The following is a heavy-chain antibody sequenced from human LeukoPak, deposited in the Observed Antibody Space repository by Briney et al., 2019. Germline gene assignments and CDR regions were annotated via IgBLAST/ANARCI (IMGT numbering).Heavy chain of an antibody. CDR3: ARSTWLLDK. J-gene: IGHJ4*02. CDR2: IYYSGST. Sequence: PSETLSLTCTVSGGSISPYYWSWIRQPPGKGLEWIGYIYYSGSTNYSPSLKSRVTISLDTSKNQFSLKLSSVTAADTAVYYCARSTWLLDKWGQGTLVTVSS. V-gene: IGHV4-59*01. CDR1: GGSISPYY. D-gene: IGHD5-12*01.